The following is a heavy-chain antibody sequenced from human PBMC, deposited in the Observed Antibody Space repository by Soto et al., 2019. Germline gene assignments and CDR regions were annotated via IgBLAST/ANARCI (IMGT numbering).Heavy chain of an antibody. CDR1: GGTFSSYA. J-gene: IGHJ4*02. D-gene: IGHD2-15*01. CDR2: IIPIFGTA. Sequence: QVQLVQSGAEVKKPGSSVKVSCKASGGTFSSYAISWVRQAPGQGLEWMGGIIPIFGTANYAQKFQGRVTITADECTSTAYMELSSLRSEDTAVYYCARDIVVVVAATGGGYFDYWGQGTLVTVSS. CDR3: ARDIVVVVAATGGGYFDY. V-gene: IGHV1-69*01.